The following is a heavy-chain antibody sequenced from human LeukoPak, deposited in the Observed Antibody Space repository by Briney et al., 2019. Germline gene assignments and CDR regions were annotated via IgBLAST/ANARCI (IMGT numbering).Heavy chain of an antibody. CDR1: GGTSNNSA. CDR3: ARDLLHSYYYDSSGYPNWFDP. V-gene: IGHV1-69*05. CDR2: IMPLFGTA. J-gene: IGHJ5*02. Sequence: ASVKVSCKTSGGTSNNSAISWVRQAPGQGLEWLGGIMPLFGTAGYAQKFQGRVTITKDESTRTIYLELTSLTSDDTAVYYCARDLLHSYYYDSSGYPNWFDPWGQGTLVTVSS. D-gene: IGHD3-22*01.